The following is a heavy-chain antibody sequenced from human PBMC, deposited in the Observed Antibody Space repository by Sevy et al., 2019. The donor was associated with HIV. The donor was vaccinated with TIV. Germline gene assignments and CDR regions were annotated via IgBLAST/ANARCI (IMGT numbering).Heavy chain of an antibody. Sequence: GGSLRLSCIGSGFSFSYYAIHWVRQSPGKGLDWVALISYDGINEYYADSVKGRFTISRDNSKNTVYLEMNSLRNEDTAIYFCANAYSGSYSHSYLYALDVWGRGTTVTVSS. J-gene: IGHJ6*02. CDR1: GFSFSYYA. CDR2: ISYDGINE. V-gene: IGHV3-30*18. CDR3: ANAYSGSYSHSYLYALDV. D-gene: IGHD1-26*01.